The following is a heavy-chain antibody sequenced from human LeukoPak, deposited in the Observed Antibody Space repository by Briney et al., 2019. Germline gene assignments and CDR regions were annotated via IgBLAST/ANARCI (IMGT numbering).Heavy chain of an antibody. CDR1: GYTFTSYA. D-gene: IGHD6-19*01. CDR3: ARGNPQNPYSSGWPVEFL. Sequence: GASVKVSCKASGYTFTSYAMHWVRQAPGQRLEWMGWINAGNGNTKYSQKFQGRVTITRDTSISTAYMELSRLRSDDTAVYYCARGNPQNPYSSGWPVEFLWGQGTLVTVSS. CDR2: INAGNGNT. V-gene: IGHV1-3*01. J-gene: IGHJ4*02.